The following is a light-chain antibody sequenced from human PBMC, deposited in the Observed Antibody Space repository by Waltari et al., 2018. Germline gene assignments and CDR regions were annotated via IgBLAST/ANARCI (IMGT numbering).Light chain of an antibody. Sequence: EIVLTQSPGTLSLSPGERATLSCRASQSVSRTLAWYQQKPGQAPKLLIYGASMRATGIPDRFTGSESGTDFSLTISSLTPEDFAIFCCQHYVRLPATFGQGTKVEIK. CDR3: QHYVRLPAT. CDR2: GAS. J-gene: IGKJ1*01. CDR1: QSVSRT. V-gene: IGKV3-20*01.